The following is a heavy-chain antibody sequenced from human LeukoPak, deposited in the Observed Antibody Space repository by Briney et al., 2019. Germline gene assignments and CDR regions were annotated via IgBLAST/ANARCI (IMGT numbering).Heavy chain of an antibody. Sequence: GGSLRLSCSASGFTFSTYFMHWVRQAPGKGLECVAAITGSGGSTYYADSVKGRFTISRDNSKNTLYLQMSSLRAEDTAVYYCVRDQRGGSSGYYDSWGQGTLVTVSS. CDR2: ITGSGGST. CDR1: GFTFSTYF. CDR3: VRDQRGGSSGYYDS. D-gene: IGHD3-22*01. V-gene: IGHV3-64D*06. J-gene: IGHJ4*02.